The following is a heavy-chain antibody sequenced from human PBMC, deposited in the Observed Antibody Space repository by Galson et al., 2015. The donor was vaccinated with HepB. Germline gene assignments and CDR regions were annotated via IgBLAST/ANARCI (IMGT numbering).Heavy chain of an antibody. Sequence: SETLSLTCTVSGGSISSYYWSWIRQPPGKGLEWIGYIYYSGSTNYNPSLKSRVTISVDTSKNQFSLKLSSVTAADTAVYYCARHEGYYYGSGSYYENWGQGTLVTVSS. CDR1: GGSISSYY. D-gene: IGHD3-10*01. CDR2: IYYSGST. CDR3: ARHEGYYYGSGSYYEN. J-gene: IGHJ4*02. V-gene: IGHV4-59*08.